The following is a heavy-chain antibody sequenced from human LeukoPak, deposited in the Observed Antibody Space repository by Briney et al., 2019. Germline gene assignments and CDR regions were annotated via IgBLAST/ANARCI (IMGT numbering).Heavy chain of an antibody. D-gene: IGHD3-16*02. CDR3: VRDTGGRGSYPDY. V-gene: IGHV3-7*01. Sequence: GGSLRLSCAASGFTFSNYWMTWVRQAPGKGLEWVANIKQDGSERYYVDSVRGRFTISRDNAKNSVYLQVNSLRVEDTAMYYCVRDTGGRGSYPDYWGQGVLVTVSS. CDR1: GFTFSNYW. CDR2: IKQDGSER. J-gene: IGHJ4*02.